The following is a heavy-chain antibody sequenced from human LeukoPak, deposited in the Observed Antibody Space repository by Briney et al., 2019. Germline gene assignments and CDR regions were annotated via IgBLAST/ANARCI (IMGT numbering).Heavy chain of an antibody. CDR1: GFTFSSYA. V-gene: IGHV3-30*04. Sequence: GRSPRLSCAASGFTFSSYAMHWVRQAPGKGLEWVAVISYDGSNKYYADSVKGRFTISRDNSKNTLYLQMNSLRAEDTAVYYCARASGYYDSSGYYADYGMDVWGQGTTVTVSS. CDR2: ISYDGSNK. CDR3: ARASGYYDSSGYYADYGMDV. D-gene: IGHD3-22*01. J-gene: IGHJ6*02.